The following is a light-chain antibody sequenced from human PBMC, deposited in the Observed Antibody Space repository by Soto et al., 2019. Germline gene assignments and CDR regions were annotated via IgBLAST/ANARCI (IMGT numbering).Light chain of an antibody. V-gene: IGKV1-33*01. CDR2: DAS. CDR1: HGIRNY. CDR3: QPYETAPIT. Sequence: IQMTAASSSRLAPGGGRVTIKCQAIHGIRNYLNWFQQKPGKHPKLLIYDASNLETGVPSSFSGRRYATDFTFPLSRLPPEATATYYWQPYETAPITIGQGTRLEIK. J-gene: IGKJ5*01.